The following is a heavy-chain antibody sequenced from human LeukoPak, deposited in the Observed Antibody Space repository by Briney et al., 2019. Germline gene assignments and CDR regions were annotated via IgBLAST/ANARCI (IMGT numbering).Heavy chain of an antibody. Sequence: GGSLRLSCAASGFTFSGYTMNWVRLAPGKGLEWVSSISRSNIYIYYADSVRGRFTISRDNAKNSLYLQMNSLRAEDTAVYYCARQQWLDGAYYFDYWGQGTLVTVSS. CDR1: GFTFSGYT. D-gene: IGHD6-19*01. CDR3: ARQQWLDGAYYFDY. CDR2: ISRSNIYI. V-gene: IGHV3-21*01. J-gene: IGHJ4*02.